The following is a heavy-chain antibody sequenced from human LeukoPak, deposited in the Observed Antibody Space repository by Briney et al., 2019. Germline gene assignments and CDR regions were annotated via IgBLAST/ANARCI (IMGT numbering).Heavy chain of an antibody. Sequence: ASVKVSCKASGYTFTSYFMHWVRQAPGQGLEWMGIISPRSGSTSYAQKFQGRVSMTRDTSTSTVYMELSSLRSEDTAVYYCARVITKYYDTGYDAFDIWGQGTMVTVSS. V-gene: IGHV1-46*01. CDR2: ISPRSGST. D-gene: IGHD3-22*01. J-gene: IGHJ3*02. CDR1: GYTFTSYF. CDR3: ARVITKYYDTGYDAFDI.